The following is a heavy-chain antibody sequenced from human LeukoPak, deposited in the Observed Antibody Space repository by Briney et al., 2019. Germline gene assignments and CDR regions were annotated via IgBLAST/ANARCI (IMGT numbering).Heavy chain of an antibody. V-gene: IGHV1-2*02. CDR1: VYTFTGYY. CDR2: IKPNSGGT. CDR3: AREGVRFLEWPLGNWFDP. D-gene: IGHD3-3*01. Sequence: ASLKLSCTASVYTFTGYYMHRVRQAPGQGLEWMGWIKPNSGGTNYAQKLQGRVTMTTDTSTSTAYMELRSLRSDDTAVYYCAREGVRFLEWPLGNWFDPWGQGTLVTVSS. J-gene: IGHJ5*02.